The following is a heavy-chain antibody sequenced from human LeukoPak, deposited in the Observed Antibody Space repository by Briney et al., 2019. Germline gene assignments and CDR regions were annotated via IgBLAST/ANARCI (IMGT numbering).Heavy chain of an antibody. V-gene: IGHV3-30*18. CDR1: GFTFSSYG. D-gene: IGHD5-18*01. CDR3: AKDRYSYGPYGMDV. CDR2: ISYDGSNK. J-gene: IGHJ6*02. Sequence: GGSLRLSCAASGFTFSSYGMHWVRQAPGKGLEWVAVISYDGSNKYYADPVKGRFTISRDNSKNTLYLQMNSLGAEDTAVYYCAKDRYSYGPYGMDVWGQGTTVTVSS.